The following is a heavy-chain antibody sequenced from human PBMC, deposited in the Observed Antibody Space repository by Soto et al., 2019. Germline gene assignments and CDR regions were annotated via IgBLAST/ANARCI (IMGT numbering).Heavy chain of an antibody. CDR3: AREYYDFWSGYYLRWFDP. Sequence: GGSLRLSCAASGFPFSSYWMHWVRQAPGKGLVWVSRINSDGSSTSYADSVKGRFTISRDSAKNTLYLQMNSLRAEDTAVYYCAREYYDFWSGYYLRWFDPWGQGTLVTVSS. D-gene: IGHD3-3*01. CDR1: GFPFSSYW. V-gene: IGHV3-74*01. J-gene: IGHJ5*02. CDR2: INSDGSST.